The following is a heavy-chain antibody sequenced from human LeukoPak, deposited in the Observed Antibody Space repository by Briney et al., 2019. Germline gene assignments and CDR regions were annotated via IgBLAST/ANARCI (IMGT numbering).Heavy chain of an antibody. CDR1: GFTVSSNY. CDR2: IYSGGST. J-gene: IGHJ4*02. CDR3: ARDSRYSSGWFFDY. V-gene: IGHV3-66*02. Sequence: GGSLRLSCAASGFTVSSNYMSWVRQAPGMGLEWVSVIYSGGSTYYADSVKGRFTISRDNSKNTLYLQMNSLRAEDTAVYYCARDSRYSSGWFFDYWGQGTLVTVSS. D-gene: IGHD6-19*01.